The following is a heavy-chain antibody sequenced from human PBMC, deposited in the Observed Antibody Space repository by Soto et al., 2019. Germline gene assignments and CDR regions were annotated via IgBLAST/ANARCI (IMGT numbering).Heavy chain of an antibody. D-gene: IGHD6-19*01. CDR3: ARALPWTGYSSGWYGSRLDYYYYYGMDV. V-gene: IGHV4-39*01. J-gene: IGHJ6*02. Sequence: PSETLSLTCTVSGGSISSSSYYWGWIRQPPGKGLEWIGSIFYSGTTYYNPSLKSRVTISVDTSKNQFSLKLSSVTAADTAVYYCARALPWTGYSSGWYGSRLDYYYYYGMDVWGQGTTVTVSS. CDR1: GGSISSSSYY. CDR2: IFYSGTT.